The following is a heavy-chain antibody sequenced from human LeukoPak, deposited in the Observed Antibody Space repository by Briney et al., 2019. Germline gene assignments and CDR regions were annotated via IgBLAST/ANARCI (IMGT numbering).Heavy chain of an antibody. V-gene: IGHV3-21*01. D-gene: IGHD1-26*01. CDR2: ISTSSSYI. CDR3: ARDVRWEVSY. CDR1: GFTFSTYS. Sequence: SGGSLRLSCAASGFTFSTYSMNWVRQAPGKGLEWVSFISTSSSYIYYADSLKGRFTISRDNAKNSLYLQMNSLRAEDTAVYYCARDVRWEVSYWGQGTLVTVSS. J-gene: IGHJ4*02.